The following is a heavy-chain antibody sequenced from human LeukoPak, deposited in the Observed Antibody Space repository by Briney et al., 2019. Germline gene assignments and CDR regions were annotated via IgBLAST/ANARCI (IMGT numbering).Heavy chain of an antibody. CDR2: IIPIFGTA. J-gene: IGHJ4*02. D-gene: IGHD6-19*01. CDR3: AVESSGIAVAGTYYFDY. CDR1: GGTFSSYA. Sequence: SVKVSCKASGGTFSSYAISWVRQAPGQGLEWMGGIIPIFGTANYAQKFQGRVTITADESTSTAYMELSSLRSEDTAVYYCAVESSGIAVAGTYYFDYWGQGTLVTVSS. V-gene: IGHV1-69*13.